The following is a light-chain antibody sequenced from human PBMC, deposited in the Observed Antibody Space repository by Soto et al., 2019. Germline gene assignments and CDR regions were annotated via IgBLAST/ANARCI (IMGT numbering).Light chain of an antibody. V-gene: IGKV1-12*01. CDR2: KAS. Sequence: DIQMTQSPSSVSASVGDTVTITCRASQVISSWLAWYQHKPGRAPKLLIYKASNLQPGVPSRFSGSGSEPDYTFTLTIRNLQPEDFATYYCHQATSFPLTFGGGTKVEIK. J-gene: IGKJ4*01. CDR1: QVISSW. CDR3: HQATSFPLT.